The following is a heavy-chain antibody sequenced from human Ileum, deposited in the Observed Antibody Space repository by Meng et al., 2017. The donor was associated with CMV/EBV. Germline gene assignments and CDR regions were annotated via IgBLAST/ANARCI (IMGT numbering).Heavy chain of an antibody. D-gene: IGHD1-26*01. CDR2: INPNMGVT. V-gene: IGHV1-2*02. CDR1: GYTSSDCD. J-gene: IGHJ4*02. Sequence: GLRVQAGAEVRKPVAAVQVSGEASGYTSSDCDIFGVPQPPRQWLEWMGWINPNMGVTNSARKFQGRVTVTTDSSISTANMVLSALTSDDTADYYCVGEGFYGGSGINAYSYWGQETLVTVSS. CDR3: VGEGFYGGSGINAYSY.